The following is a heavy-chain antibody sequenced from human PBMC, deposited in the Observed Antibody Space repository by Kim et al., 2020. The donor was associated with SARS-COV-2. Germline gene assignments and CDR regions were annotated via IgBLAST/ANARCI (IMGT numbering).Heavy chain of an antibody. J-gene: IGHJ6*02. CDR3: ARDRPTWVSEYGMDA. V-gene: IGHV3-48*03. Sequence: GGSLRLSCAASGFTFSSYEMNWVRQAPGKGLEWVSYISSSGSTIYYADSVKGRFTISRDNAKNSLYLQMNSLRAEDTAVYYCARDRPTWVSEYGMDAWGQVTTVTVSS. CDR2: ISSSGSTI. CDR1: GFTFSSYE. D-gene: IGHD6-13*01.